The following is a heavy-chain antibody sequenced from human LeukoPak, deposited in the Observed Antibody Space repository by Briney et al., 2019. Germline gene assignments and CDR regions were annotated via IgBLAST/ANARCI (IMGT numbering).Heavy chain of an antibody. CDR3: ARLLQASYYYYGMDV. Sequence: PGGSLRLSCAASGFTFSSYGMHWVRQAPGKGLEWVAVIWYDGSNKYYADSVKGRFTISRDNSKNTLYLQMNSLRAEDTAVYYCARLLQASYYYYGMDVWGQGTTVTVSS. V-gene: IGHV3-33*01. CDR1: GFTFSSYG. J-gene: IGHJ6*02. CDR2: IWYDGSNK. D-gene: IGHD2-15*01.